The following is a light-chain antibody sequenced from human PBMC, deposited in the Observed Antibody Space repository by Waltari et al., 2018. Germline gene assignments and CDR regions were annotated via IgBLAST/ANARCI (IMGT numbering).Light chain of an antibody. Sequence: QSVLTQPPSASGTPRPRVPISCSASTSHIRTNYVYWYQQLPGTAPKLLYDRNDQRPSGVPDRFSGSKAGTSASLAIGWLRSEDEANYYCAAWDDSLREVFGGGTRLTVL. CDR1: TSHIRTNY. V-gene: IGLV1-47*01. CDR3: AAWDDSLREV. CDR2: RND. J-gene: IGLJ3*02.